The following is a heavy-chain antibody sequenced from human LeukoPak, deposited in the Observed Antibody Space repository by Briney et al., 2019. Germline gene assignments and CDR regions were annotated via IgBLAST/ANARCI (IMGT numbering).Heavy chain of an antibody. V-gene: IGHV3-7*01. Sequence: PGGSLRLSCAASGFTFSNFWMNWVRQTPGKGPEWVAKIKQDGSEKYYVDSVKWRFTISRDNAKNSVYLQMNSLRAEDTAVYFCGRDWYCSGGICCNDYWGQGTLVTVSS. J-gene: IGHJ4*02. D-gene: IGHD2-15*01. CDR3: GRDWYCSGGICCNDY. CDR2: IKQDGSEK. CDR1: GFTFSNFW.